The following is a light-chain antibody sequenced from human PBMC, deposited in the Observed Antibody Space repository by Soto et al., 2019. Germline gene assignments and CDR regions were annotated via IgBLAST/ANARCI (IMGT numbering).Light chain of an antibody. CDR1: QSVSIS. Sequence: EIVVTQSPATLSVSPGERVTLSCRASQSVSISLAWYQQRPGQAPRRLIYDTSTRAPGIAARFSGSGSGTEFTLTISSLQSEDVAVYYCQQYVHWPPGTFGQGTTVEIK. J-gene: IGKJ1*01. CDR3: QQYVHWPPGT. CDR2: DTS. V-gene: IGKV3-15*01.